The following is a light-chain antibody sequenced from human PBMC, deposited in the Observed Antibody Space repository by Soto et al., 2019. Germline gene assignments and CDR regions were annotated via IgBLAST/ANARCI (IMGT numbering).Light chain of an antibody. J-gene: IGKJ1*01. CDR3: QQYLTDWT. V-gene: IGKV1-9*01. CDR1: QDIANY. CDR2: ATS. Sequence: DIHLTQSPSFLSASVGDRVTITCRASQDIANYVASDQQKPGKAPKFLIYATSTFQSGGPSRFSGGGSGTECTLTISSLQADDYATFFCQQYLTDWTFCRGTKVDI.